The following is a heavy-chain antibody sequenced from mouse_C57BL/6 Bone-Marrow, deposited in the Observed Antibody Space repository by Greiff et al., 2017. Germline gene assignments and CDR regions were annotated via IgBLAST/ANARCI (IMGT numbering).Heavy chain of an antibody. J-gene: IGHJ2*01. D-gene: IGHD1-1*01. CDR3: TRSLIYYGTNY. V-gene: IGHV14-2*01. CDR1: GFNIKDYY. Sequence: VQLKESGAELVKPGASVKLSCTASGFNIKDYYIHWVKQRTEQGLEWIGRIDPEDGETKYAPTFQDKATITADTSSNTAYLQLSSLTSEDTAVYYCTRSLIYYGTNYWGQGTTLTVSS. CDR2: IDPEDGET.